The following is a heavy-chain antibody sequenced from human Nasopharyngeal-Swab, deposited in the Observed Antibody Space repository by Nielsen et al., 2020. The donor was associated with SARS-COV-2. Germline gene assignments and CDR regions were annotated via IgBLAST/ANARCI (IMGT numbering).Heavy chain of an antibody. CDR3: VRSVRSAFEI. V-gene: IGHV3-64D*06. J-gene: IGHJ3*02. Sequence: GSLRLSYSASGFTFSSYALHWVRQAPGKGLEYVSAISSSGLTTYYADSVKGRFTISRDNSKNTLYLQMSSLRPEDTAVYYCVRSVRSAFEIWGQGTMVTVSS. CDR2: ISSSGLTT. CDR1: GFTFSSYA. D-gene: IGHD4-17*01.